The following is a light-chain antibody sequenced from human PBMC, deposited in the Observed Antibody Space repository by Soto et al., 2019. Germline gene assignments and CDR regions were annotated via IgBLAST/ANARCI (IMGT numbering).Light chain of an antibody. Sequence: DIQMTQSPSSLSASVGDRVTITCRASQSIRSYLNWYQQKPGKDPKLLIYAASSLQSGVPSRFSGSGSGTDFTLTISSLQPEDFATYYCQQSYSTPPITFGQGTRLEIK. CDR2: AAS. CDR3: QQSYSTPPIT. J-gene: IGKJ5*01. CDR1: QSIRSY. V-gene: IGKV1-39*01.